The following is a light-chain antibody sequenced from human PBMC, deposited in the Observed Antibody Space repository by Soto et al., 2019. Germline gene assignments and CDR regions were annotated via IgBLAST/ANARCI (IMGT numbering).Light chain of an antibody. CDR3: QQRSNWPPEVT. Sequence: EIVLTQSPDTLYLSPGERATLSCRASQSVSSSLAWYQQKPGQAPRLLIYDASKRATGTPARFSGSGSGTDFTLTISSLEPEDFAVYYCQQRSNWPPEVTFGPGTKVDIK. V-gene: IGKV3-11*01. CDR2: DAS. CDR1: QSVSSS. J-gene: IGKJ3*01.